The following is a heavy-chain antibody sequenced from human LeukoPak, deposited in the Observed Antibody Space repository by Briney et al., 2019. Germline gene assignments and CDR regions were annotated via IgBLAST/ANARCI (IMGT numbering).Heavy chain of an antibody. D-gene: IGHD3-10*01. V-gene: IGHV3-30*18. CDR1: GLTFSSYG. CDR2: ISYDGSNK. Sequence: GRSLRLSCAASGLTFSSYGMHWVRQAPGKGLEWVAVISYDGSNKYYADSVKGRFTISRDNSKNTLYLQMNSLRAEDTAVYYCAKDYYGSGSFYAYYYGMDVWGQGTTVTVSS. CDR3: AKDYYGSGSFYAYYYGMDV. J-gene: IGHJ6*02.